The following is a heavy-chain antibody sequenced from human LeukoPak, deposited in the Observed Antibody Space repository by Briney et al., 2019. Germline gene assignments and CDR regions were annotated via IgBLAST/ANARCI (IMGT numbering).Heavy chain of an antibody. V-gene: IGHV3-30-3*01. CDR1: GFTFSSYA. D-gene: IGHD2-2*01. CDR2: ITYDGSNK. J-gene: IGHJ5*02. CDR3: ARPYCSSTSCPNWFDP. Sequence: GGSLRLSCAASGFTFSSYAMHWVRQAPGKGLEWVAVITYDGSNKYYADSVKGRFTISRDNSKNTLYLQMNSLRAEDTAVYYCARPYCSSTSCPNWFDPWGQGTLVTVSS.